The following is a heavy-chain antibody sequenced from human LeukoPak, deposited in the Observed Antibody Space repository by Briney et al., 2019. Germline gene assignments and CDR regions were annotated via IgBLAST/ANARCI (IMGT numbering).Heavy chain of an antibody. CDR1: GFTFSSYG. CDR3: AKGQVPAAMSPVWYMDV. Sequence: GRSLRLSCAASGFTFSSYGMHWVRQAPGKGLEWVAVIWYDGSNKYYADSVKGRFTISRDNSKNTLCLQMNSLRAEDTAVYYCAKGQVPAAMSPVWYMDVWGKGTTVTVSS. J-gene: IGHJ6*03. CDR2: IWYDGSNK. V-gene: IGHV3-33*06. D-gene: IGHD2-2*01.